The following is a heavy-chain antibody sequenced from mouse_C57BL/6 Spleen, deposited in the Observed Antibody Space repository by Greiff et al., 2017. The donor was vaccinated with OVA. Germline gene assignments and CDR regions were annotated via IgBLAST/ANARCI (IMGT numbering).Heavy chain of an antibody. Sequence: EVKLMESEGGLVQPGSSMKLSCTASGFTFSDYYMAWVRQVPEKGLEWVANINYDGSSTYYLDSLKSRFIISRDNAKNILYLQMSSLKSEDTATYYCAREDDGYPDYWGQGTTLTVSS. CDR1: GFTFSDYY. CDR2: INYDGSST. D-gene: IGHD2-3*01. CDR3: AREDDGYPDY. V-gene: IGHV5-16*01. J-gene: IGHJ2*01.